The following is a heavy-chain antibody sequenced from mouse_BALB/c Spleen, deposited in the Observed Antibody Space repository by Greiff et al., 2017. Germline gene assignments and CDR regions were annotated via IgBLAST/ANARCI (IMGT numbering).Heavy chain of an antibody. CDR2: IWSGGST. CDR1: GFSLTSYG. CDR3: ARNCYGFYAMDY. J-gene: IGHJ4*01. Sequence: VMLVESGPGLVQPSQSLSITCTVSGFSLTSYGVHWVRQSPGKGLEWLGVIWSGGSTDYNAAFISRLSISKDNSKSQVFFKMNSLQANDTAIYYCARNCYGFYAMDYWGQGTSVTVSS. D-gene: IGHD2-2*01. V-gene: IGHV2-2*02.